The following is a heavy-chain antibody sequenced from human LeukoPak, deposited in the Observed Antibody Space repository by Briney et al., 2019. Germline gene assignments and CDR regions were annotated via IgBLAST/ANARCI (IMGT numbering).Heavy chain of an antibody. V-gene: IGHV1-2*02. D-gene: IGHD4-17*01. CDR1: GYIFTDYY. Sequence: GASVKVSCKASGYIFTDYYMHWVRQAPGQGLEWVGWIDPNSGGTNYAQKFQGRVTMTRDTSISTAYMELSRLRSDDTAVYYCARVPPYGDYVDYWGQGTLVTVSS. CDR2: IDPNSGGT. J-gene: IGHJ4*02. CDR3: ARVPPYGDYVDY.